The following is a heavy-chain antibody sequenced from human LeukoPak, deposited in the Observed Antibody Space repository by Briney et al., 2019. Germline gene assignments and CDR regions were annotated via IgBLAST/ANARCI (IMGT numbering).Heavy chain of an antibody. V-gene: IGHV5-51*01. CDR3: ARPSPTVVSGIDY. CDR2: IYPGDSDT. D-gene: IGHD4-23*01. CDR1: GYSFTSYW. J-gene: IGHJ4*02. Sequence: GESLKISCTGSGYSFTSYWIGWVRQMPGKGLEWMGIIYPGDSDTRYSPSFQGQVTISADKSISTAYLQWSSLKASDTAMYYCARPSPTVVSGIDYWGQGTLVTVSS.